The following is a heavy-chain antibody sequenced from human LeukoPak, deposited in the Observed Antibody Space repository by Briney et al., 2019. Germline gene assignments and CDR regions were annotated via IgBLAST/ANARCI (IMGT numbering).Heavy chain of an antibody. Sequence: GGSLRLSCAASGLTVISNHMTWVRQAPGKGLEWVSVTYGGGTTYYADFVKGRFTMSRDNSVNTLYLQMNSLTAEDTAVYYCARESPTTVTNFDFWGQGTLVTVSS. V-gene: IGHV3-66*01. CDR3: ARESPTTVTNFDF. D-gene: IGHD4-17*01. CDR2: TYGGGTT. CDR1: GLTVISNH. J-gene: IGHJ4*02.